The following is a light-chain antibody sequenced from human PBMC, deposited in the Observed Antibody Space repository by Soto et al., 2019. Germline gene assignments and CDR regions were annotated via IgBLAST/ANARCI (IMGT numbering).Light chain of an antibody. CDR3: QKYNSALGT. V-gene: IGKV1-27*01. Sequence: DIQMTQSPSSLSASVGDRVTITCRASQGISNYLAWYQQKPGKVPKLLIYAASTLHSGVPSRFSGSGSGTDFTLTISSLQPEDVATYYCQKYNSALGTFGPGTEVDIK. J-gene: IGKJ3*01. CDR1: QGISNY. CDR2: AAS.